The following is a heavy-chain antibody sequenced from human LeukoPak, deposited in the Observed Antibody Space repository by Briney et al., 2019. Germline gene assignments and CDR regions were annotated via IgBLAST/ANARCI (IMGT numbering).Heavy chain of an antibody. J-gene: IGHJ3*02. Sequence: SQTLSLTCTVSGGSISSRDYYWSWIRQPPGKGLEWIGYIYYSGSTYYNPSLKSRVTISVDTSKNQFSLKLSSVTAADTAVFYCARGTYYYDSSGYYYVSAFDIWGQGTMVTVSS. D-gene: IGHD3-22*01. CDR2: IYYSGST. V-gene: IGHV4-30-4*01. CDR1: GGSISSRDYY. CDR3: ARGTYYYDSSGYYYVSAFDI.